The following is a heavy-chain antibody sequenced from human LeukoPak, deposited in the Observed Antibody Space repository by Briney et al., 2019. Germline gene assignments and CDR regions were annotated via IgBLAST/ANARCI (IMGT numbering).Heavy chain of an antibody. J-gene: IGHJ4*02. D-gene: IGHD1-26*01. V-gene: IGHV3-7*01. CDR2: IKQDGSDK. CDR1: GFTFSGYW. CDR3: ARARGTIAGYFDY. Sequence: TGGSLRLSCAASGFTFSGYWMSWVRQAPGKGLEWVANIKQDGSDKYYVDSVKGRFTISRDNAKNSLYLQMNSLRAEDTAVYYCARARGTIAGYFDYWGQGTLVTVSS.